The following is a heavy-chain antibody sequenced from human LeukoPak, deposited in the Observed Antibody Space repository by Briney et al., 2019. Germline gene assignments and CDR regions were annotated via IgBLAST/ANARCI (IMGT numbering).Heavy chain of an antibody. CDR1: GFTFSSYE. CDR3: ARRKADDY. V-gene: IGHV3-48*03. Sequence: PGGSLRLSCAASGFTFSSYEMNWVRQAPGKGLEWVSYISNGGSTIYYADSVKGRFTISRDNAKSSLYLQMNSLRVEDTAVYYCARRKADDYWGQGTLVTVSS. J-gene: IGHJ4*02. CDR2: ISNGGSTI. D-gene: IGHD2-15*01.